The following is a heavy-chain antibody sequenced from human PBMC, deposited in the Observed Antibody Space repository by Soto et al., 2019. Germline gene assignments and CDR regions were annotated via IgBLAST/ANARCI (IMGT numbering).Heavy chain of an antibody. V-gene: IGHV1-69*13. Sequence: SAKVSCEASAGTFSSYAISRLRQAPGQGLEWMGGIIPIFGTANYAQKFQGRVTITADESTSTAYMELSSLRSEDTAVYYCASSDIVVVPAAIRGNYGMDVWGQGTTVTVSS. J-gene: IGHJ6*02. CDR2: IIPIFGTA. D-gene: IGHD2-2*02. CDR1: AGTFSSYA. CDR3: ASSDIVVVPAAIRGNYGMDV.